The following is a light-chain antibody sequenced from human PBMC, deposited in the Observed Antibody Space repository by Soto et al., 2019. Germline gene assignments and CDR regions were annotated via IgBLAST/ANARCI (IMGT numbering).Light chain of an antibody. J-gene: IGKJ4*01. V-gene: IGKV3-15*01. Sequence: EIVMTQSPATLSVSPGERATLSCRASQSLSTNLAWYQQKPGQAPRLLIYGASTRATGIPAKFSGSGSGTEFTLTISSLQSVDFAVYYCQQYNKWPPLTFGGGTKVDIK. CDR1: QSLSTN. CDR2: GAS. CDR3: QQYNKWPPLT.